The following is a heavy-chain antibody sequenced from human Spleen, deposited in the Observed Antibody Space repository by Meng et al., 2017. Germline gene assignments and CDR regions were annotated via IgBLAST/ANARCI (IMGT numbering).Heavy chain of an antibody. CDR3: ARGPTTMAHDFDY. Sequence: VQLQQWGAGLLKSSETLSLTCVVSGGSFSHYYLGWIRQPPGKGLEWIGEINHSGSTNYNPSLESRATISVDTSQNNLSLKLSSVTAADSAVYYCARGPTTMAHDFDYWGQGTLVTVSS. J-gene: IGHJ4*02. CDR1: GGSFSHYY. V-gene: IGHV4-34*01. CDR2: INHSGST. D-gene: IGHD4-11*01.